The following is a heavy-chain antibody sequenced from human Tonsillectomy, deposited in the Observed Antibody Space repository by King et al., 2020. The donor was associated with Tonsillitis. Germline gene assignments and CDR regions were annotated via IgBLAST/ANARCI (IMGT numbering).Heavy chain of an antibody. CDR2: IFYSGGT. CDR3: VKPSMAVAGRGWFDP. J-gene: IGHJ5*02. CDR1: GGSISSYTYY. Sequence: LQLQESGPGLVKPSETLSLTCTVSGGSISSYTYYWAWIRQPPGKGLEWLGSIFYSGGTYYNPSLRSRVTISVDTSKKLFSLKLTFVTAAATAVYYCVKPSMAVAGRGWFDPWGQGTLVTVSS. D-gene: IGHD6-19*01. V-gene: IGHV4-39*01.